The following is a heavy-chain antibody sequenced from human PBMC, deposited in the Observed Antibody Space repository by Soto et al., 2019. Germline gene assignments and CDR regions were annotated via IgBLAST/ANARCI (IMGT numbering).Heavy chain of an antibody. CDR1: GYAFTTYG. CDR2: ISADNVNT. J-gene: IGHJ4*02. V-gene: IGHV1-18*01. D-gene: IGHD1-1*01. Sequence: QVHLVQSGAEVKKPGASVKVSCQASGYAFTTYGITWVRQAPGQGLEWMGWISADNVNTNYAQKLQGRVNVTRDTSTSTAYMELRRLRSDDTAVYYCARGRYGDYWGQGALVTVSS. CDR3: ARGRYGDY.